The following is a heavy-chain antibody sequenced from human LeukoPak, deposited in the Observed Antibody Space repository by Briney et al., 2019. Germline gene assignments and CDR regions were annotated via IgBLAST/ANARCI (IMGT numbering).Heavy chain of an antibody. CDR1: GLTFSTYG. Sequence: GGSLRLSCAASGLTFSTYGMSWVRQAPGKGLEWISAVSGGGTTSYADSVRGRFAVSRDNSKNTLYLRMNSLRAEDTAVYYCAQEDSEGGPNWFDPWGQGALVTVSS. V-gene: IGHV3-23*01. D-gene: IGHD1-14*01. J-gene: IGHJ5*02. CDR2: VSGGGTT. CDR3: AQEDSEGGPNWFDP.